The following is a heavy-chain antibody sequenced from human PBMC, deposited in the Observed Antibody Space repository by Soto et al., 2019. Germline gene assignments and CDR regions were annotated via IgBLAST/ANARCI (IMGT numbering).Heavy chain of an antibody. CDR3: ARRDIVVVPAASARWAFDI. CDR2: ISYDGSNK. Sequence: QVQLVESGGGVVQPGRSLRLSCAASGFTFSSYGMHWVRQAPGKGLEWVAVISYDGSNKYYADSVKGRFTISRDNSKNTLYLQMNSLRAEDTAVYYCARRDIVVVPAASARWAFDIWGQGTMVTVSS. V-gene: IGHV3-30*03. CDR1: GFTFSSYG. J-gene: IGHJ3*02. D-gene: IGHD2-2*01.